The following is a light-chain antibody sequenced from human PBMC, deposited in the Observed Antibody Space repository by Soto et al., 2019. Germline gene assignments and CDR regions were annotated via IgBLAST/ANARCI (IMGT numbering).Light chain of an antibody. V-gene: IGLV2-14*01. J-gene: IGLJ1*01. CDR3: SSYKSSSLYV. CDR1: SSDVGGHNY. CDR2: DVS. Sequence: QSALTQPASVSGSPGQSITISCTGTSSDVGGHNYVSWYQQHPGKAPKLMIYDVSNRPSGVSNRFSGSKSGNTASLTISVRQAEDEADYYCSSYKSSSLYVFGTGTKLTVL.